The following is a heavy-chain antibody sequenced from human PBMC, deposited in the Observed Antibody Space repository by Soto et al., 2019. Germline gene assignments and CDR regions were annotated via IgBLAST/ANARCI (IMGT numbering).Heavy chain of an antibody. CDR1: GYTFTSYG. Sequence: ASVKVSCKASGYTFTSYGISWVRQAPGQGLEWMGWISAYNGNTNYAQKLQGRVTMTTDTSTSTAYMELRSLRSDDTAVYYCARDTRLVEKLRKGGFDPWGQGTLVTVSS. CDR2: ISAYNGNT. CDR3: ARDTRLVEKLRKGGFDP. J-gene: IGHJ5*02. D-gene: IGHD3-9*01. V-gene: IGHV1-18*01.